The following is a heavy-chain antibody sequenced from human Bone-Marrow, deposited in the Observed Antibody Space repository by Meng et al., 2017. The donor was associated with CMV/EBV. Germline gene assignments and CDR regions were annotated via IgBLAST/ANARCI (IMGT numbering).Heavy chain of an antibody. Sequence: ASVKVSCKASGYTFTGYYMHWVRQAPGQGLEWMGWINPNSGGTNYAQKFQGRVTMTRDTSISTAYMELSRLRSDDTAVYYCARPYCSSTSCPPEDDAFDIWGQGARVTGSS. CDR1: GYTFTGYY. J-gene: IGHJ3*02. V-gene: IGHV1-2*02. CDR3: ARPYCSSTSCPPEDDAFDI. D-gene: IGHD2-2*01. CDR2: INPNSGGT.